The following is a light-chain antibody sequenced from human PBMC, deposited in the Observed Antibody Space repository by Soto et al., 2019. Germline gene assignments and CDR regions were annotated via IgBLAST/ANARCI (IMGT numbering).Light chain of an antibody. CDR1: SSNIGEGYD. V-gene: IGLV1-40*01. CDR2: ANS. J-gene: IGLJ2*01. Sequence: QLVLTQPPSVSGAPGQRVTISCTGSSSNIGEGYDVHWYQQFPGTTPKLLIYANSNRPSGVPDRFSGSKSGTSASLAITGLQAEDEADYYCQSFDSTLNVVFGGGTKLTVL. CDR3: QSFDSTLNVV.